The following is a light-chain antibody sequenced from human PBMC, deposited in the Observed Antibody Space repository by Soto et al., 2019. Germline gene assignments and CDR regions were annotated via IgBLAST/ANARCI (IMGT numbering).Light chain of an antibody. CDR3: QQYNSYSPT. V-gene: IGKV1-5*01. Sequence: DIPTTQSPSTLSASVGDRVTITCRASQSISSWLAWYQQKPGKAPKLLIYDASSLESGVPSRFSGSGSGTEFTLTISSLQPDDFATYYCQQYNSYSPTFGQGTKVDI. J-gene: IGKJ1*01. CDR1: QSISSW. CDR2: DAS.